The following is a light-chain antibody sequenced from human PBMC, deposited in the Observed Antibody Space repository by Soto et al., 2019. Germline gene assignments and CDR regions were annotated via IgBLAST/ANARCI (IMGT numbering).Light chain of an antibody. CDR3: RQYQSIPFT. CDR1: QSVLHRSNGNSY. CDR2: WSS. Sequence: DIVMTQSPDFLAVSLGERATIKCRSSQSVLHRSNGNSYVAWYQQKPGQPPKLLIYWSSTRESGVPDRFSGSGSGTDFTLTVNSLQAEDAAVYYCRQYQSIPFTFGPGTKVHI. J-gene: IGKJ3*01. V-gene: IGKV4-1*01.